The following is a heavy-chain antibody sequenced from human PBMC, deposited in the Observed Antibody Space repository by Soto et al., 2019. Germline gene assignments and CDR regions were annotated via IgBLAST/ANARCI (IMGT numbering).Heavy chain of an antibody. CDR2: ISAYNGNT. J-gene: IGHJ4*02. Sequence: QVQLVQSGAEVKKPGASVKVSCKASGDTFTSYAISWLRQAPGQGLEWMGWISAYNGNTNYAQMLQRRVTMTTGTSTSTAYMELRSLRSDDTGVYYCARAVGRITMVRGAMYYFDYWGQGTLVTVAS. D-gene: IGHD3-10*01. CDR3: ARAVGRITMVRGAMYYFDY. CDR1: GDTFTSYA. V-gene: IGHV1-18*01.